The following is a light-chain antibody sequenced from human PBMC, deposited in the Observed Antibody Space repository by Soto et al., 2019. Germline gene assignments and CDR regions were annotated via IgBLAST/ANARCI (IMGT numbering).Light chain of an antibody. J-gene: IGKJ1*01. CDR2: GAS. CDR3: QHYGRSWT. V-gene: IGKV3-20*01. CDR1: QSVNSNY. Sequence: EIVLTQSPATLSLSPGERATLSCRASQSVNSNYLAWYQQKLGQAPRLLIYGASNRATAIPDRFIGTGSGTDFTLTITKLEPEDFAVYYCQHYGRSWTFGQGTKVDIK.